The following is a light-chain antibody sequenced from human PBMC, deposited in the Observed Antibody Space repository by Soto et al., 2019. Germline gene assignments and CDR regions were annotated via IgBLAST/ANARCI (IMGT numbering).Light chain of an antibody. V-gene: IGKV3D-15*01. Sequence: LMTQSPATLSVSQGERSTLXXRASQNLRSSLAWYQQKPGQAPRXIIYGASNRATGIPDRFSGSGSGTEFTLTISSLQSEDFAVYYCQQYNNWPRTFGQGTKVDIK. CDR2: GAS. CDR1: QNLRSS. CDR3: QQYNNWPRT. J-gene: IGKJ1*01.